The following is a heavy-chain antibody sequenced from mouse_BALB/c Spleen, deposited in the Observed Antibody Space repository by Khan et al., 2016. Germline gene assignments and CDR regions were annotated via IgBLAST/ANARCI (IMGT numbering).Heavy chain of an antibody. CDR1: GFSLIAYG. Sequence: QVQLKQSGPGLVAPSQSLSITCTVAGFSLIAYGVNWVRQPPGKSLEWLGLIWGDGTTDYNSAPKSRLNITKDNSKSQVFLRMNSLQTNDTARYYCARDGWRYYAMDCWGQGASVTVSS. CDR2: IWGDGTT. V-gene: IGHV2-6-7*01. D-gene: IGHD2-2*01. CDR3: ARDGWRYYAMDC. J-gene: IGHJ4*01.